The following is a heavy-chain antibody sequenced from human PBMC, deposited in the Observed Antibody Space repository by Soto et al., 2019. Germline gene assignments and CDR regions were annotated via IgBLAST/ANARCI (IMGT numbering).Heavy chain of an antibody. CDR1: GASMTTGGFP. D-gene: IGHD5-18*01. CDR3: ARGGIQLSYAFDY. CDR2: VYHRAST. J-gene: IGHJ4*02. V-gene: IGHV4-30-2*01. Sequence: KPSETLSLTCAVSGASMTTGGFPWTWVRQPPGGGLKWIGHVYHRASTQYNPSLKGRVSISVDTSRSLFSLRLTSLTAADTAVYYCARGGIQLSYAFDYWGPGILVTVSS.